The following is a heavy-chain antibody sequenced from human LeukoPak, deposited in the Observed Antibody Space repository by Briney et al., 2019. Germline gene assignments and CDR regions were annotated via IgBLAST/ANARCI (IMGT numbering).Heavy chain of an antibody. CDR1: GGYITSSF. CDR3: ARLWRPHDYDNWFDA. J-gene: IGHJ5*02. V-gene: IGHV4-59*01. Sequence: PSETLPLTCSVSGGYITSSFWSWIRQPPGKGLELIGYMYYGGRANYQPSLRSRVDISLDTSNNQVSPRLRSVTAADTAVYYCARLWRPHDYDNWFDAWGQGTLVTVSS. CDR2: MYYGGRA. D-gene: IGHD4-17*01.